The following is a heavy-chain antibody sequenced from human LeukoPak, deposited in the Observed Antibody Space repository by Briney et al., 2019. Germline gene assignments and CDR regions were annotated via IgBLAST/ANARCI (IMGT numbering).Heavy chain of an antibody. D-gene: IGHD3-22*01. V-gene: IGHV3-30*02. CDR3: ATLPQYYDSSGYYYLDY. J-gene: IGHJ4*02. CDR1: GFIFSSYG. CDR2: IRYDGSNK. Sequence: GGSLRLSCTTSGFIFSSYGMHWVRQAPGKGLEWVAFIRYDGSNKYYADSVKGRFTISRDNSKNTLYLQMNSLRAEDTAVYYCATLPQYYDSSGYYYLDYWGQGTLVTVSS.